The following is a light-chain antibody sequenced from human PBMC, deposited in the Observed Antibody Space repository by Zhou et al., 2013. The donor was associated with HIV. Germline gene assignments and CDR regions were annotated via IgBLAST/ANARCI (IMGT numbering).Light chain of an antibody. Sequence: EIVLTQSPATLSLSPGERATLSCRASQSVSSYLAWYQQKPGQAPRLLIYDAANRATGIPARFSGSGSGTDFTLTISSLEPEDFAVYFCQHYSYSPWSFGPGTKVEV. CDR2: DAA. J-gene: IGKJ1*01. CDR3: QHYSYSPWS. CDR1: QSVSSY. V-gene: IGKV3-11*01.